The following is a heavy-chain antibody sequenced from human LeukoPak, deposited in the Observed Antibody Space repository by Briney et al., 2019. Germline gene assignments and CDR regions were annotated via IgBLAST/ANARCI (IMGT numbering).Heavy chain of an antibody. D-gene: IGHD6-19*01. Sequence: GASVKVSCKASGYTFTGYYMHWVRQAPGQGLEWMGWINPNSGGTNYAQKFQGRVTMTRDTSISTAYMELSRLRSDDTAVYYCAREELGSSGWTSKGYYYYYGMDVWGQGTTVTVSS. V-gene: IGHV1-2*02. CDR2: INPNSGGT. CDR3: AREELGSSGWTSKGYYYYYGMDV. J-gene: IGHJ6*02. CDR1: GYTFTGYY.